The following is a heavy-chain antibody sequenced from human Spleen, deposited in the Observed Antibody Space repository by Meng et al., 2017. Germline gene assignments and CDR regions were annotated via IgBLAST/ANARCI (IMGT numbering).Heavy chain of an antibody. CDR3: ARDISTGTLSF. J-gene: IGHJ4*02. CDR1: GGTFSSYT. CDR2: INPSGGST. D-gene: IGHD1-1*01. Sequence: ASVKVSCKASGGTFSSYTISWARQAPGQGLEWMGIINPSGGSTTYAQKFQDRVTMTRDTSTRTAYMELRSLRSDDTAVYYCARDISTGTLSFWGQGTLVTSPQ. V-gene: IGHV1-46*01.